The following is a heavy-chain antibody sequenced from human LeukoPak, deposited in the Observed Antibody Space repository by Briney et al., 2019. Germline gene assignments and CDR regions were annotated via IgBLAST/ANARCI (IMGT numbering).Heavy chain of an antibody. J-gene: IGHJ4*02. D-gene: IGHD6-6*01. CDR3: ARGPSSPLTN. V-gene: IGHV3-23*01. CDR1: GFTFDSYA. Sequence: GGSLRLSCAASGFTFDSYAMTWVRQAPGKGLEWVSSISGSGGSTFYAASVKGRFTISRDNAKNSLYLQMNSLRAEDTAIYYCARGPSSPLTNWGQGTLVTVSS. CDR2: ISGSGGST.